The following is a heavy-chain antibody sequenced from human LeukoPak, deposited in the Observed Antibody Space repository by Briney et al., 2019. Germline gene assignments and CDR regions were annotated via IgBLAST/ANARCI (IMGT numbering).Heavy chain of an antibody. V-gene: IGHV4-34*01. CDR1: GGSFSGHY. CDR3: ASRGGYKFRFTDYYYYYMDV. Sequence: SETLSLTCAVYGGSFSGHYWSWIRQPPGKGLEWVGEINHSGNTNYNPSFKSRVTISVDTSKNQFSLKLSSVTAADTAVYYCASRGGYKFRFTDYYYYYMDVWGNGTTVTVSS. CDR2: INHSGNT. J-gene: IGHJ6*03. D-gene: IGHD5-24*01.